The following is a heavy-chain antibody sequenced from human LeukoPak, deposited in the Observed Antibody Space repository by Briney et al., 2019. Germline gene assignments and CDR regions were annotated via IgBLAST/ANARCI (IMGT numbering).Heavy chain of an antibody. D-gene: IGHD3-22*01. Sequence: GGSLRLSCAASGFTFSSSAMTWVRQAPGKGLEWVSAISGSGGSTYYADSVKGRFTISRDNSKNTLYLQMNSLRAEDTAVYYCAKDRRYYDSSGLYDYWGQGTLVTVSS. CDR3: AKDRRYYDSSGLYDY. V-gene: IGHV3-23*01. CDR1: GFTFSSSA. J-gene: IGHJ4*02. CDR2: ISGSGGST.